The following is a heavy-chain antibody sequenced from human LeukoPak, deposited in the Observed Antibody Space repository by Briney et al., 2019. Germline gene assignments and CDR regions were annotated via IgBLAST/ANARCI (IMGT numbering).Heavy chain of an antibody. J-gene: IGHJ4*02. CDR1: GGSLSGYY. V-gene: IGHV4-34*01. CDR2: INHSGST. D-gene: IGHD6-19*01. Sequence: SETLSPTCAVYGGSLSGYYWSWIRQPPGKGLEWIGEINHSGSTNYNPSLTSRVTISVDTSKNQLSLKLSSMTAADTAVYYCARQWLVSPLFDYWGQGTLVTVSS. CDR3: ARQWLVSPLFDY.